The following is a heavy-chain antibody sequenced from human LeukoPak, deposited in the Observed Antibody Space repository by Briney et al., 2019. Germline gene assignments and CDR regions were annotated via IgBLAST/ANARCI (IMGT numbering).Heavy chain of an antibody. CDR1: GYTFTGYY. D-gene: IGHD2-21*01. CDR3: ARDTEIVVVIASGAFDI. V-gene: IGHV1-2*02. Sequence: ASVKVSCKASGYTFTGYYMHWVRQAPGQGLEWMGWINPNSGGTNYAQKFQGRVTMTRDTSISTAYMELSRLRSDDTAVYYCARDTEIVVVIASGAFDIWGQGTMVTVSS. CDR2: INPNSGGT. J-gene: IGHJ3*02.